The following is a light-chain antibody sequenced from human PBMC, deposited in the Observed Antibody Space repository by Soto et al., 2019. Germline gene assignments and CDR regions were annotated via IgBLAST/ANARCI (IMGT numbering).Light chain of an antibody. CDR1: QSVSSSY. Sequence: EIVLTQSPGTLSLSPGERATLSCRASQSVSSSYLAWYQQKPGQAPRLLIYGASSRATGIPDRFSGSGSGTDFTLTIIRLEPEDFAVYYFQQYGSSPVTFGQGTKLEIK. J-gene: IGKJ2*01. CDR3: QQYGSSPVT. CDR2: GAS. V-gene: IGKV3-20*01.